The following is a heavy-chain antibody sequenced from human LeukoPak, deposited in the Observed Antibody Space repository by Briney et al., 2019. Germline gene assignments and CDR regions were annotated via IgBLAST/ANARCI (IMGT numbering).Heavy chain of an antibody. V-gene: IGHV3-21*01. CDR2: INKNGESI. D-gene: IGHD3-22*01. J-gene: IGHJ4*02. CDR1: GFSFSSYG. Sequence: GGSLRLSCAASGFSFSSYGMEWVRQAPGKGLEGVSYINKNGESIYYADSVMGRFTISRDNAKNSLYLQMNSLRAEDTAVYYCARSLGFYDSSGAYYFDYWGQGTLVTVSS. CDR3: ARSLGFYDSSGAYYFDY.